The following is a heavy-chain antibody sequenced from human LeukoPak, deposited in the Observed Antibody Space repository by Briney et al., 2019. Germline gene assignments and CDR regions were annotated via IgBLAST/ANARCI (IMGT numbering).Heavy chain of an antibody. J-gene: IGHJ4*02. CDR1: GFTFSDYY. D-gene: IGHD6-19*01. V-gene: IGHV3-11*04. CDR3: ARLGGSGWYLDY. Sequence: GSLRLSCAASGFTFSDYYMSWIRQAPGKGLEWVSYISSSGNTIYYADSVKDRFTISRDNAKNSLFLQMNSLRAEDTAVYYCARLGGSGWYLDYWGQGTLVTVSS. CDR2: ISSSGNTI.